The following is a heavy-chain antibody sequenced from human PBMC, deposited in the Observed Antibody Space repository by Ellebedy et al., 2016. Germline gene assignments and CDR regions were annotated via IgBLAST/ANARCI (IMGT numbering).Heavy chain of an antibody. CDR1: GYTFISYG. CDR3: ATDTLDY. D-gene: IGHD2/OR15-2a*01. Sequence: ASVKVSCKASGYTFISYGISWVRQAPGQGLEWMGRIIPILGIANYAQKFQGRVTMTEDTSTDTAYMELSSLRSEDTAVYYCATDTLDYWGQGTLVTVSS. CDR2: IIPILGIA. V-gene: IGHV1-69*04. J-gene: IGHJ4*02.